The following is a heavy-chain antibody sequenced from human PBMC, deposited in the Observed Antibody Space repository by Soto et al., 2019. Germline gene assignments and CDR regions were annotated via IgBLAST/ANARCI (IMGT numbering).Heavy chain of an antibody. D-gene: IGHD1-1*01. Sequence: GGSLRLSCAASGFTFDDYAMHWVRQAPGKGLEWVSGISWNSGSIGYADSVKGRFTISRDNAKNSLYLQMNSLRAEDTALYYCAKDIGLDWNDVGLDYWGQGTLVTVSS. CDR1: GFTFDDYA. CDR2: ISWNSGSI. J-gene: IGHJ4*02. V-gene: IGHV3-9*01. CDR3: AKDIGLDWNDVGLDY.